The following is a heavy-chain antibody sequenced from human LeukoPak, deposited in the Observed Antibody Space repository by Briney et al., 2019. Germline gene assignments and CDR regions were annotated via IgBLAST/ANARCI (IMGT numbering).Heavy chain of an antibody. Sequence: ASVKVSCKASGYTFSDYYMHWVRQAPGQGLEWMGWINPNSGGTNYAQKFQGRVTMTRNTSITTAYTELSSLRSDDTAVYYCARGVPYSYDSRGFVRWLNYWGQGTLVTVSS. CDR3: ARGVPYSYDSRGFVRWLNY. D-gene: IGHD3-22*01. V-gene: IGHV1-2*02. J-gene: IGHJ4*02. CDR1: GYTFSDYY. CDR2: INPNSGGT.